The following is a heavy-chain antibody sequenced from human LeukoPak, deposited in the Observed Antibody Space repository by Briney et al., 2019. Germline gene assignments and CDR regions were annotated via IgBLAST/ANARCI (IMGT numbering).Heavy chain of an antibody. Sequence: GGSLRLSCAASGFTFSSYAMSWVRQAPGKGLEWVSAISGSGGSTYYADSVKGRFTISRDNSKNTLYLQMNSLRAEDTAVYYCAKDRGDFWSGYYLPSYYYYYYMDVWGKGTTVTVSS. CDR2: ISGSGGST. J-gene: IGHJ6*03. CDR1: GFTFSSYA. CDR3: AKDRGDFWSGYYLPSYYYYYYMDV. V-gene: IGHV3-23*01. D-gene: IGHD3-3*01.